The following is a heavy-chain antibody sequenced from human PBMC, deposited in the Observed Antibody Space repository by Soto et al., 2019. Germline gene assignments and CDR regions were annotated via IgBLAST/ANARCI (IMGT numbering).Heavy chain of an antibody. V-gene: IGHV3-30-3*01. D-gene: IGHD6-13*01. CDR2: ISSDGSNK. Sequence: GSLSLSCAASGFTFSSYAMHWVRQAPGKGLEWVAVISSDGSNKYYADSVKGRFTISRDNSKNTLYLQMNSLRAEDTAVFYCARVRSNGLTGWFDPWGQGTLVTVSS. CDR3: ARVRSNGLTGWFDP. J-gene: IGHJ5*02. CDR1: GFTFSSYA.